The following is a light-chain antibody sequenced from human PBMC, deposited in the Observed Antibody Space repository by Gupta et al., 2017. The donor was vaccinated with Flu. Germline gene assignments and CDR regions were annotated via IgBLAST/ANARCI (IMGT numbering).Light chain of an antibody. CDR3: QQYGRT. V-gene: IGKV3-20*01. Sequence: EIVLTQSPGTLSLSPGQRATLSCRASQSVSSTYLAWYQQKPGQAPRLLIYGASTRATGITDRVSGSGYGTDCSRTISILEPEDFAGDDCQQYGRTFGQGTKVEIK. CDR1: QSVSSTY. CDR2: GAS. J-gene: IGKJ1*01.